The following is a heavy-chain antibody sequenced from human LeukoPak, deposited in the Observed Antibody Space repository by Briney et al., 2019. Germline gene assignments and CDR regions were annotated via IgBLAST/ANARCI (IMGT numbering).Heavy chain of an antibody. J-gene: IGHJ4*02. D-gene: IGHD1-20*01. CDR1: GFTFISYA. CDR2: IIGSGGST. V-gene: IGHV3-23*01. Sequence: GGSLRLSCAASGFTFISYAMNWVRQAPGKGLEWVSAIIGSGGSTYYADSVKGRFTISMDNSKNTLYLQMNSLRAEDTAVYYCAKGPGTYNWNYVGYWGQGTLVTVSS. CDR3: AKGPGTYNWNYVGY.